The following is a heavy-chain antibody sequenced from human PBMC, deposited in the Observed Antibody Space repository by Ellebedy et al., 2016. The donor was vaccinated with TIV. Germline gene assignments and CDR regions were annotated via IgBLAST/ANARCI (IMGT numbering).Heavy chain of an antibody. J-gene: IGHJ4*02. D-gene: IGHD3-10*01. Sequence: GGSLRLSCATSGFNVDINFMSWVRQAPGNVLEWVSVTYADGRTHYANSVKGRVTVSRDNSKNAVFLQMNSLRPEDTAVYSCARDRRGNYIDLWGPGTQVTVST. CDR2: TYADGRT. CDR1: GFNVDINF. V-gene: IGHV3-53*05. CDR3: ARDRRGNYIDL.